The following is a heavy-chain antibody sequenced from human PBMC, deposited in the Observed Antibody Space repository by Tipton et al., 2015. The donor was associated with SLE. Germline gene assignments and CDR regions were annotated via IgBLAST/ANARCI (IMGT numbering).Heavy chain of an antibody. Sequence: TLSLTCTVSGGFISTHYWSWIRQPPGKGLEWIGCIYYSGSTNYNPSLKSRVTISVDTSKNQFSLKLSSVTAADTAVYYCARGTTVPDYWGQGTLVTVSS. V-gene: IGHV4-59*11. CDR2: IYYSGST. D-gene: IGHD4-17*01. CDR3: ARGTTVPDY. J-gene: IGHJ4*02. CDR1: GGFISTHY.